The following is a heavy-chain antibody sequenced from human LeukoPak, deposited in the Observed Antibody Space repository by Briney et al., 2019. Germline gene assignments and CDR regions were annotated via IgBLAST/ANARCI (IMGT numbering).Heavy chain of an antibody. CDR1: GFTFSSYA. CDR2: ISGSGGST. Sequence: GGSLRLSCAASGFTFSSYAMSWVRQAPGKGLEWVSAISGSGGSTYYADSVKGRFTIPRDNSKNTMYLQMNSLRAEDTAVYYCAKVPTYDFWSGYYSVWFDPWGQGTLVTVSS. D-gene: IGHD3-3*01. J-gene: IGHJ5*02. V-gene: IGHV3-23*01. CDR3: AKVPTYDFWSGYYSVWFDP.